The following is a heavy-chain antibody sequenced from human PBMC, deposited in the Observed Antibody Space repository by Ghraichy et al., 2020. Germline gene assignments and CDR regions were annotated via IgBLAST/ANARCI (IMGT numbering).Heavy chain of an antibody. D-gene: IGHD3-22*01. CDR1: GFTFSSYA. V-gene: IGHV3-23*01. Sequence: GGSLRLSCAASGFTFSSYAMSWVRQAPGKGLEWVSAISGSGGSTYYAGSVKGRFTISRDNSKNTLYLQMNSLRAEDTAVYYCTCSSGYYYYFDYWGQGTLVTVSS. J-gene: IGHJ4*02. CDR3: TCSSGYYYYFDY. CDR2: ISGSGGST.